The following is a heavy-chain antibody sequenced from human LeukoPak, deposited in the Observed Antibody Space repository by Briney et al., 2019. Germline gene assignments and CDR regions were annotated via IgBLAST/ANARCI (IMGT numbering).Heavy chain of an antibody. CDR2: IYTSGSS. Sequence: PSQTLSLTCTVSGGSISGGSFYWSWIRQPAGKGLEWIGRIYTSGSSNYNPSLRTRVTIAVDTSKNQFSLKLSSVTAADTAVYYCARHLRFQETDYYYYYYMDVWGKGTTVTVSS. V-gene: IGHV4-61*02. J-gene: IGHJ6*03. CDR3: ARHLRFQETDYYYYYYMDV. CDR1: GGSISGGSFY.